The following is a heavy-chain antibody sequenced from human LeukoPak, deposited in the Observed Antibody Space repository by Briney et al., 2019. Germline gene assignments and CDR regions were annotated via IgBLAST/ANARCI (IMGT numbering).Heavy chain of an antibody. Sequence: SETLSLTCTVSGYSISSGYYWGWIRQPPGKGLEWIGSIYHSGSTYYNPSLKSRVTISVDTSKNQFSLKLSSVTAADTAIYYCARALVLTVYASDYWGQGTLVTVSS. CDR1: GYSISSGYY. J-gene: IGHJ4*02. D-gene: IGHD2-8*01. CDR3: ARALVLTVYASDY. V-gene: IGHV4-38-2*02. CDR2: IYHSGST.